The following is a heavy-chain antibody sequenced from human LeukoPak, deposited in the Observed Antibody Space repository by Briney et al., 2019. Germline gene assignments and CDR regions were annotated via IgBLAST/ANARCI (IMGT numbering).Heavy chain of an antibody. CDR3: ARGLGPGYGSSWYRRGYNWFDP. D-gene: IGHD6-13*01. CDR2: INHSGST. CDR1: DGSLNDYY. V-gene: IGHV4-34*01. Sequence: PSETLSLTCAVYDGSLNDYYWSWIRQPPGKGLEWIGEINHSGSTNYNPSLKSRVTISVDTSKNQFSLKLSSVTAADTAVYYCARGLGPGYGSSWYRRGYNWFDPWGQGTLVTVSS. J-gene: IGHJ5*02.